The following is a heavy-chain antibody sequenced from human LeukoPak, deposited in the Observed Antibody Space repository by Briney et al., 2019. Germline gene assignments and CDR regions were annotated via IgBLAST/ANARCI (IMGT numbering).Heavy chain of an antibody. CDR3: AKESTVTAGGFDY. V-gene: IGHV1-69*05. CDR1: RGTFSSYA. CDR2: FIPIFGTA. J-gene: IGHJ4*02. Sequence: SVKVSCKASRGTFSSYAIRWVRQSPGKGREWMGGFIPIFGTANYAQKCQVRVTITTDESRSTAYMERSSRRAEDTDVYACAKESTVTAGGFDYWGQGTLVTVSS. D-gene: IGHD4-17*01.